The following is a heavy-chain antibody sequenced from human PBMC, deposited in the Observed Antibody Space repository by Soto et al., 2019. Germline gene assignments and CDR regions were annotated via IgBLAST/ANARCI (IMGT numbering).Heavy chain of an antibody. J-gene: IGHJ5*02. CDR3: AREKTRLRFLEWAGFDP. V-gene: IGHV4-30-4*01. Sequence: QVQLQESGPGLVKPSQTLSLTCTVSGGSISSGDYYWSWIRQPPGKGLEWIGYIYYSGSTYYNPSLKSRVTISVDTSKNQFSLKLSSVTAADTAVYYCAREKTRLRFLEWAGFDPWGQGTLVTVSS. CDR1: GGSISSGDYY. D-gene: IGHD3-3*01. CDR2: IYYSGST.